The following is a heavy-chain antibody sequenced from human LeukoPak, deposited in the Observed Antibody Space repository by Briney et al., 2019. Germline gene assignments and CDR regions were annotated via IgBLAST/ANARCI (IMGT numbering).Heavy chain of an antibody. Sequence: SVKVSCKASGGTFSSYAISWVRQAPGQGLEWMGRIIPILGIADYAQKFQGRVTITADKSTSTAYMELSSLRSEDTAVYYCARYNCSSTSCYAAYYYYYGMDVWGQGTTVTVSS. V-gene: IGHV1-69*04. CDR2: IIPILGIA. D-gene: IGHD2-2*01. CDR3: ARYNCSSTSCYAAYYYYYGMDV. CDR1: GGTFSSYA. J-gene: IGHJ6*02.